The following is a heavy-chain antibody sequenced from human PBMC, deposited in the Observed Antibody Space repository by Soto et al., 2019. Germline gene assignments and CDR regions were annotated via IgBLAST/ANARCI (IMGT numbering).Heavy chain of an antibody. J-gene: IGHJ6*02. CDR2: ISYDGSNK. CDR3: ASGMDV. Sequence: GGSPRLSCAASGFTFSSYGMHWVRQAPGKGLEWVAVISYDGSNKYYADSVKGRFTISRDNSKNTLYLQMNSLRAEDTAVYYCASGMDVWGQGTTVTVSS. V-gene: IGHV3-30*03. CDR1: GFTFSSYG.